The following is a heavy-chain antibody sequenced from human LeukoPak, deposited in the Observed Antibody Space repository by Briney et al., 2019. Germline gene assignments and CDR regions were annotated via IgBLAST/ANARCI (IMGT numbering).Heavy chain of an antibody. D-gene: IGHD3-10*01. CDR1: GYTFTGYY. Sequence: ASVKVSCKASGYTFTGYYMHWVRQAPGQGLEWMGRINPNSGGTNYAQKFQGRVTMTRDTSISTAYMELSRLRSDYTAVYYYARAFMVRGVITIDYWGQGTLVTVSS. CDR3: ARAFMVRGVITIDY. CDR2: INPNSGGT. J-gene: IGHJ4*02. V-gene: IGHV1-2*06.